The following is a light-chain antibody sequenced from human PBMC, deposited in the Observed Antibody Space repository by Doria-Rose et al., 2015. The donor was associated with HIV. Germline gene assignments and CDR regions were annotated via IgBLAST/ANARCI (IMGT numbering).Light chain of an antibody. CDR2: AAS. CDR1: QTVSTY. J-gene: IGKJ1*01. V-gene: IGKV1-39*01. CDR3: QQTYSSPPWT. Sequence: TSTCRARQTVSTYLNGFQQDPGKAPKLLIYAASRLQSGVPSRFSGSGSGTDFTLTISGLQPGDFATYYCQQTYSSPPWTFGQGTKVEMK.